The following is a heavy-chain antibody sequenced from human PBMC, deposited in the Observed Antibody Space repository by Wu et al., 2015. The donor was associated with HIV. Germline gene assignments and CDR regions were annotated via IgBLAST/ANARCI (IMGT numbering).Heavy chain of an antibody. D-gene: IGHD3-10*01. J-gene: IGHJ4*02. CDR2: ISAYNGNT. CDR1: GYTFTSYG. Sequence: QVQLVQSGAEVKKPGASVKVSCKASGYTFTSYGISWVRQAPGQGLEWMGWISAYNGNTNYAQKLQGRVTMTTDTSTSTAYMELRSLRSDDTAVYYCARERRTMVRGPTGLPLDYWGQGTLVTVSS. V-gene: IGHV1-18*01. CDR3: ARERRTMVRGPTGLPLDY.